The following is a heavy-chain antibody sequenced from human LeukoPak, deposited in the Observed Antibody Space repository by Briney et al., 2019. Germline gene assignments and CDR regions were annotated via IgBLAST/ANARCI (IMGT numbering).Heavy chain of an antibody. CDR2: IYTSGNS. D-gene: IGHD3-10*01. CDR1: GGSISPYY. Sequence: SETLSLTCTVSGGSISPYYWSWIRQPAGKGLEWIGRIYTSGNSNYNPSLKSRVTMSVDTSKNQFPLKLASVTAADTAVYYCARAGHGSGSSVDYWGQGTLVTVSS. J-gene: IGHJ4*02. CDR3: ARAGHGSGSSVDY. V-gene: IGHV4-4*07.